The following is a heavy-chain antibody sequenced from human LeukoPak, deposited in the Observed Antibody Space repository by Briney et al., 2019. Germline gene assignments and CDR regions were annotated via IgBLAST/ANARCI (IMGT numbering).Heavy chain of an antibody. V-gene: IGHV4-39*07. Sequence: SETLSLTCTVSGGSISSTNYYWGWIRQPPGMGLEYIGSVYYSGTTYYHPSLKSRVTISVDTSKNQFSLRLSSVTAADTAVYYCARGVRLWGQGALVTVSS. CDR1: GGSISSTNYY. J-gene: IGHJ4*02. CDR2: VYYSGTT. CDR3: ARGVRL.